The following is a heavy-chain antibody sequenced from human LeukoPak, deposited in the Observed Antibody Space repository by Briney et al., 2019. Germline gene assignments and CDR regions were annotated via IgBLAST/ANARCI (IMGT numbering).Heavy chain of an antibody. J-gene: IGHJ3*02. Sequence: ASVKLSCKASGYTFTSYGISWVRQAPGQGLEWMRWISAYNGNTNYAQKLQGRVTMTTGTSTSPAYMELRSLRSDDTAVYYCARHIALDDYVWGSYRFAFYIWGQGTMVTVSS. D-gene: IGHD3-16*02. CDR2: ISAYNGNT. CDR3: ARHIALDDYVWGSYRFAFYI. CDR1: GYTFTSYG. V-gene: IGHV1-18*01.